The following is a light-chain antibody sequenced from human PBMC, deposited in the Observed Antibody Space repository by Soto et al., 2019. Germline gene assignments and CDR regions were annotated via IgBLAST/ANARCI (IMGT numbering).Light chain of an antibody. CDR3: QHYNSYSEA. V-gene: IGKV1-5*03. CDR1: QSISSW. J-gene: IGKJ1*01. CDR2: KAS. Sequence: DIQLTQSPSTLSPSVGDRVTITCRASQSISSWLAWYQQQPPKDPQLLIYKASTIKSGVPSRFSGSGSGTEFTLPISSLQPDDFATYYCQHYNSYSEAFGQGTKVDI.